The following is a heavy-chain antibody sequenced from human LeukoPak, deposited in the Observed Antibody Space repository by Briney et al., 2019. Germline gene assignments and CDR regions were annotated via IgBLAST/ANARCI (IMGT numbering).Heavy chain of an antibody. CDR2: ISSGGDT. D-gene: IGHD5-18*01. J-gene: IGHJ6*04. Sequence: GGSLRLSGAASGFTVSRDYMNWVRQAPGKGREWVSVISSGGDTYYTESGKGRFTISRDNSKNPLNLQMNSLRGEDPAVYYCARGVDTAMASPPYYYYYGMAVWGEGTTVTVSS. V-gene: IGHV3-66*01. CDR3: ARGVDTAMASPPYYYYYGMAV. CDR1: GFTVSRDY.